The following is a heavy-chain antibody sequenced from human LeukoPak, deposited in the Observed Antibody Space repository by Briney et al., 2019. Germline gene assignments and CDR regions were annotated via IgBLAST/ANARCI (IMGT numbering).Heavy chain of an antibody. CDR3: TKLGAIFGVVIIDYYYYGMDV. CDR2: ISGSGGST. CDR1: GFTFSSYA. Sequence: GGSLRLSCAASGFTFSSYAMSWVRQAPGKGLEWVSAISGSGGSTYYADSVKGRFTISRDNSKNTLYLQINSLRAEDTAVYYCTKLGAIFGVVIIDYYYYGMDVWGQGTTVTVSS. V-gene: IGHV3-23*01. D-gene: IGHD3-3*01. J-gene: IGHJ6*02.